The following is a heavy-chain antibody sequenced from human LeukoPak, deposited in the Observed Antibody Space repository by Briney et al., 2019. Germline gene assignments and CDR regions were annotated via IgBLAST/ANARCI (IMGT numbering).Heavy chain of an antibody. CDR3: ARGTPRGTDNDY. CDR1: GGSISSYY. D-gene: IGHD1-14*01. Sequence: SETLSLTCTVSGGSISSYYWSWIRQPPGKGLEWIGYIYYSGSTYYNPSLKSRVTMSIDTSKNQFSLKLSSVTAADAAVYYCARGTPRGTDNDYWGQGTLVTVSS. CDR2: IYYSGST. V-gene: IGHV4-59*08. J-gene: IGHJ4*02.